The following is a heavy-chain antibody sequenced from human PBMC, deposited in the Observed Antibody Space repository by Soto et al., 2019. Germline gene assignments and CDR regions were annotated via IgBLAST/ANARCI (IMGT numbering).Heavy chain of an antibody. D-gene: IGHD6-19*01. CDR2: FDPEDGET. Sequence: GASVKVSGKVSGYTLTELSMHWVLQAPGKGLEWMGGFDPEDGETIYAQKFQGRVTMTEDTSTDTAYMELSSLRSEDTAVYYCATDGGLAVADIWGQGTMVTVSS. V-gene: IGHV1-24*01. CDR1: GYTLTELS. CDR3: ATDGGLAVADI. J-gene: IGHJ3*02.